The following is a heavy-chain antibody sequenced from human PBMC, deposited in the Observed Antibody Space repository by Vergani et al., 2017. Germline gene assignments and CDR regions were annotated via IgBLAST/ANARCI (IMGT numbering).Heavy chain of an antibody. CDR3: AGGYRAPGIGRLFSPLDY. J-gene: IGHJ4*02. Sequence: EVQLVESGGGLVKPGGSLRLSCAASGFTFSSYSMNWVRQAPGKGLEWVSSISSSSSYIYYADSVKGRFTISRDNAKNSLYLQMNSLRAEDTAVYYCAGGYRAPGIGRLFSPLDYWGQGTLVTVSS. CDR1: GFTFSSYS. D-gene: IGHD3-10*01. CDR2: ISSSSSYI. V-gene: IGHV3-21*01.